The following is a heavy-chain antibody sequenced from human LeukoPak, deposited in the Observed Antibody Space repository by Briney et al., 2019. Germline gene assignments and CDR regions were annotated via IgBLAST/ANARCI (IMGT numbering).Heavy chain of an antibody. J-gene: IGHJ4*02. V-gene: IGHV2-70*11. Sequence: SGPALVKPTQTLTLTRTFSGFSLSTSGMCVSWIRQPPGKALEWLARIDWDDDKYYSTSRKTRLTISKDTSKNQVVLTMTNMDPVDTATYYCARYIAAAGIFDYWGQGTLVTVSS. D-gene: IGHD6-13*01. CDR2: IDWDDDK. CDR1: GFSLSTSGMC. CDR3: ARYIAAAGIFDY.